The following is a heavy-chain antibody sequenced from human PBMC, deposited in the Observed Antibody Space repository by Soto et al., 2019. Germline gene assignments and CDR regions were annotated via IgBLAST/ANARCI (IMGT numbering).Heavy chain of an antibody. Sequence: QAGGSLRLSCAASGFTFSSYAMSWVRQAPGKGLEWVSAISGSGGSTYYADSVKGRFTISRDNSKNTLYLQMNSLRAEDTAVYYCAKDAGYYDFWSGYLPYYYYYGMDVWGQGTTVTVSS. CDR2: ISGSGGST. D-gene: IGHD3-3*01. CDR3: AKDAGYYDFWSGYLPYYYYYGMDV. CDR1: GFTFSSYA. V-gene: IGHV3-23*01. J-gene: IGHJ6*02.